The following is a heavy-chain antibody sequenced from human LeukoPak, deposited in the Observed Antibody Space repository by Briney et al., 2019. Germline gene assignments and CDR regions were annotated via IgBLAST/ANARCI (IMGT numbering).Heavy chain of an antibody. V-gene: IGHV4-4*07. CDR2: IYSGVTA. J-gene: IGHJ4*02. CDR1: GGSISSYY. CDR3: ARLYCSSTSCYIEGDY. D-gene: IGHD2-2*02. Sequence: SETLSLTCTVSGGSISSYYWSWIRQPAGKGLEWIGRIYSGVTAIYNPSLKSRVTMTVDTSKNQFSLKLSSVTAADTAMYYCARLYCSSTSCYIEGDYWGQGTLVTVSS.